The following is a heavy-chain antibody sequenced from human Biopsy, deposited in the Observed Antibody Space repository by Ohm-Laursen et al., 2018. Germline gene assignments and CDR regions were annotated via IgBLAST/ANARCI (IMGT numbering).Heavy chain of an antibody. V-gene: IGHV3-15*01. CDR3: STMATF. J-gene: IGHJ4*02. Sequence: GSLRLSCTASGFPFSKAWMNWVRQAPGKGLEWVGRIKSESDGGTTDYAGPVTGRLTISRDDSKNTLYVQMNSLKTEDTAVYYCSTMATFWGQGTLVTVSS. CDR1: GFPFSKAW. CDR2: IKSESDGGTT. D-gene: IGHD3-16*01.